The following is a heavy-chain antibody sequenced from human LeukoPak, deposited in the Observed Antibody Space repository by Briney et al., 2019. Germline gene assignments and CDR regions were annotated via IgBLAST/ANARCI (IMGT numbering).Heavy chain of an antibody. CDR3: ARGVGIAAAGTFRYYYMDV. CDR2: MNPNSGNT. D-gene: IGHD6-13*01. V-gene: IGHV1-8*03. CDR1: GYTFTSYD. Sequence: ASVKVSCKASGYTFTSYDINWVRQATGQGLEWMGWMNPNSGNTGYAQKFQGRVTITRNTSISTAYMELSSLRSEDTAVYYCARGVGIAAAGTFRYYYMDVWGKGTTVTASS. J-gene: IGHJ6*03.